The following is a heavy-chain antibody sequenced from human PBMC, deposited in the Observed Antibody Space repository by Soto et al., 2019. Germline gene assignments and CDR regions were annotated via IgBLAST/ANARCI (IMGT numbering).Heavy chain of an antibody. V-gene: IGHV3-74*01. CDR2: INSDGSST. J-gene: IGHJ4*02. CDR1: GFTFSSYW. D-gene: IGHD1-26*01. CDR3: ARDSGTYPEYFDY. Sequence: EVQLVESGGGLVQPGGSLRLSCAASGFTFSSYWMHWVRQAPGKGLVWVSRINSDGSSTSYADSVKRRFTISRDNAKNTLYLQMNSLRAEDTAVYYCARDSGTYPEYFDYWGQGTLVTVSS.